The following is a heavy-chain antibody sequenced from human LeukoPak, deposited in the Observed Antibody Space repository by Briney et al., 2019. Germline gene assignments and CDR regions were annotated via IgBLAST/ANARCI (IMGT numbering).Heavy chain of an antibody. CDR1: GGSISSGDYY. D-gene: IGHD3-3*01. J-gene: IGHJ4*02. CDR2: IYYSGGT. CDR3: ARRGLTIYGYFDY. V-gene: IGHV4-30-4*01. Sequence: SETLSLTCTVSGGSISSGDYYWSWIRQPPGKGLEWIGYIYYSGGTYYNPSLKSRVTISVDTSKNQFSLKLSSVTAADTAVYYCARRGLTIYGYFDYWGQGTLVTVSS.